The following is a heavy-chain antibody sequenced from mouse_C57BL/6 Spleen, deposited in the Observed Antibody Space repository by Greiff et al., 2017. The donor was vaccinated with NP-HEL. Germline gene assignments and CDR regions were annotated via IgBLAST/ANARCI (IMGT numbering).Heavy chain of an antibody. J-gene: IGHJ1*03. D-gene: IGHD1-1*01. CDR3: ARGDYGSSYGWYFDV. Sequence: VQLQQSGPVLVKPGASVKMSCKASGYTFTDYYMNWVKQSHGKSLEWIGVINPYNGGTSYNQKFKGKATLTVDKSSSTAYMELNSLTSEDSAVYYCARGDYGSSYGWYFDVWGTGTTVTVSS. V-gene: IGHV1-19*01. CDR1: GYTFTDYY. CDR2: INPYNGGT.